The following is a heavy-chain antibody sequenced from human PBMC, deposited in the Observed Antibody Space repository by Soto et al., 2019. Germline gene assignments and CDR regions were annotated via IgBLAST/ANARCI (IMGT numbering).Heavy chain of an antibody. CDR3: ARDKDPNRYCSGGSCYSWFDP. Sequence: QVQLQESGPGLVKPSQTLSLTCTVSGGSISSGGYYWSWIRQHPGKGLEWIGYIYYSGSTYYNPSLKSRVTISVDTSKNQFSLKLSSVTAADTAVYYCARDKDPNRYCSGGSCYSWFDPWGQGTLVTVSS. CDR1: GGSISSGGYY. J-gene: IGHJ5*02. V-gene: IGHV4-31*03. CDR2: IYYSGST. D-gene: IGHD2-15*01.